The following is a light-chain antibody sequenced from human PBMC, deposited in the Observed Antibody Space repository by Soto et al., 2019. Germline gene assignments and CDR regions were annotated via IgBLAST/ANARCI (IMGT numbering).Light chain of an antibody. CDR3: QQRSNWPT. CDR2: ATS. Sequence: DIVMTQSPLSLPVTPGEPATLSCRASQSVDSTYLAWYQQKPDQSPRLLIYATSTRAAGIPDRFSGSGSGTDFTLTISSLEPEDFAVYYCQQRSNWPTFGQGTRLEIK. CDR1: QSVDSTY. V-gene: IGKV3D-20*02. J-gene: IGKJ5*01.